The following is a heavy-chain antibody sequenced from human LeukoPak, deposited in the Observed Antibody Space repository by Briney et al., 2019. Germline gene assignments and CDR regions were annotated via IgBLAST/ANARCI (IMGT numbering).Heavy chain of an antibody. Sequence: GRSLRLSCAASGFTCSSYAMHWVRQAPGKGLEGVAVISYDGSNKYYADSVKGRFTISRDNSKNTLYLQMNSLRAEDTAVYYCARWAPYSSSWYFDYWGQGTLVTVSS. J-gene: IGHJ4*02. CDR3: ARWAPYSSSWYFDY. D-gene: IGHD6-13*01. CDR2: ISYDGSNK. CDR1: GFTCSSYA. V-gene: IGHV3-30*04.